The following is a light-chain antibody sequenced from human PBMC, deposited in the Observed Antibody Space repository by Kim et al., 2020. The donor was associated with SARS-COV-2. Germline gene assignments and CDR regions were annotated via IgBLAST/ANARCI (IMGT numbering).Light chain of an antibody. J-gene: IGLJ2*01. CDR1: NIGSKS. Sequence: SYELTQPPSVSVAPGKTARITCGGNNIGSKSVHWYQQKPGQAPVLVIYYDSDRPSGIPERFSGSNSGNPATLTISRVEAGDEADYYCQVWDSSSDHRGVFGGGTQLTVL. CDR2: YDS. CDR3: QVWDSSSDHRGV. V-gene: IGLV3-21*04.